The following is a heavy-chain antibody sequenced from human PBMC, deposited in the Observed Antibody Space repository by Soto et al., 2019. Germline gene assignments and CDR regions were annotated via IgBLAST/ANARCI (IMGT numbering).Heavy chain of an antibody. CDR3: ARDAGIAAAGTGDYYYYYGMDV. D-gene: IGHD6-13*01. J-gene: IGHJ6*02. Sequence: ASVKVSCKASGYTFTSYGISWVRQAPGQGLEWMGWISAYNGNTNYAQKLQGRVTMTTDTSTSTAYMELRSLRSDDTAVYYCARDAGIAAAGTGDYYYYYGMDVWGQGTTVTVSS. CDR1: GYTFTSYG. CDR2: ISAYNGNT. V-gene: IGHV1-18*01.